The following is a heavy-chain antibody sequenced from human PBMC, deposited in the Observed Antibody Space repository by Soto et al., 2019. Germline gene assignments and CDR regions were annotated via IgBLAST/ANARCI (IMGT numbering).Heavy chain of an antibody. D-gene: IGHD5-18*01. CDR1: GGSLSNYY. V-gene: IGHV4-59*01. Sequence: SETLSLTCTVSGGSLSNYYWSWIRQPPGKGLEWIANIFYSGTTNYNPSLKTRVTISVDTSKNQVSLTLYSVTAADTAVYYCARDRSALAPYYSGVDVWGQGTTVT. J-gene: IGHJ6*02. CDR3: ARDRSALAPYYSGVDV. CDR2: IFYSGTT.